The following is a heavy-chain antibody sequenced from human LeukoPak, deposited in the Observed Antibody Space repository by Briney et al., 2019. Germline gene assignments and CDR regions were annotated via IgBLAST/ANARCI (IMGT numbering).Heavy chain of an antibody. D-gene: IGHD4-23*01. J-gene: IGHJ3*02. Sequence: ASVKVSCKASGYTFTSYYMHWVRQAPGHGLEWMGIINPSGGSTSYAQKFQGRVTMTRDTSTSTVYMELSSLRSEDTAVYYCARGTATTVVTPEYAFDIWGQGTMVTVSS. CDR1: GYTFTSYY. V-gene: IGHV1-46*01. CDR2: INPSGGST. CDR3: ARGTATTVVTPEYAFDI.